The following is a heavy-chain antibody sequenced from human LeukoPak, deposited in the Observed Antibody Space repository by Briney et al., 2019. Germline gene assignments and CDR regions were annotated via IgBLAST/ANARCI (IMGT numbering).Heavy chain of an antibody. CDR1: GYTFTSNY. Sequence: ASVKVSCKAFGYTFTSNYMHWVRQAPGQGPEWMGVISPSGGSTTYAQKFQGRVTMTTDTSTSTAYMELRSLRSDDTAVYYCARDPVKSPWWLTMVRGVIPDAFDIWGQGTMVTVSS. CDR3: ARDPVKSPWWLTMVRGVIPDAFDI. J-gene: IGHJ3*02. V-gene: IGHV1-46*01. CDR2: ISPSGGST. D-gene: IGHD3-10*01.